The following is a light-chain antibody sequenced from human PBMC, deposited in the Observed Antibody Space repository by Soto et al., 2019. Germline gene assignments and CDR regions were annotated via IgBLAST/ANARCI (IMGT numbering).Light chain of an antibody. V-gene: IGKV1-33*01. CDR3: QQYEDLIT. Sequence: DIQMTQSPSSLSASVGDRVTITCQASQDINNSLNWYQQRPGKPPKLLIYDASNLETGVPSRFSGSGSGTDFSFTITSLQPEDIATYYCQQYEDLITFGQGTRLEIK. CDR2: DAS. J-gene: IGKJ5*01. CDR1: QDINNS.